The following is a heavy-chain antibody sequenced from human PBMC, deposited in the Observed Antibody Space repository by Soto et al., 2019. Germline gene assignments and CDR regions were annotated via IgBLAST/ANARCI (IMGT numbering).Heavy chain of an antibody. CDR1: GFTFNTYA. V-gene: IGHV3-30-3*01. CDR2: ISYGGSNK. D-gene: IGHD2-8*01. Sequence: LRLSCEASGFTFNTYAMHWVRQAPGKGLEWVAVISYGGSNKYYGDSVKGRLTISRDNSKNTLYLQMNSLRAEDTAVYYCARTYQPPLTVYDTQYYYYGMDVWGQGTTVTVSS. CDR3: ARTYQPPLTVYDTQYYYYGMDV. J-gene: IGHJ6*02.